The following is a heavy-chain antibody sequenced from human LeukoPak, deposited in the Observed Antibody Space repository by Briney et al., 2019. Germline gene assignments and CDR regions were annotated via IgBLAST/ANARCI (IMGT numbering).Heavy chain of an antibody. CDR3: ARDPEAGTTGY. CDR1: GFTFSSYW. D-gene: IGHD1-1*01. J-gene: IGHJ4*02. CDR2: INQDGSEK. V-gene: IGHV3-7*03. Sequence: GGSLRLSCVASGFTFSSYWMSWVRQAPGKGLEWVAIINQDGSEKYYVDSVRGRFTISRDNAKNSLYLQINSLRAEDTAVYYCARDPEAGTTGYWGQGTLVTVSS.